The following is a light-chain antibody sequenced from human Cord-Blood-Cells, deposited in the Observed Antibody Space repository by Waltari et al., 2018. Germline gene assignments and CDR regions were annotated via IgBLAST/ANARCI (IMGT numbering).Light chain of an antibody. CDR1: ALPKQY. J-gene: IGLJ2*01. CDR2: KDS. V-gene: IGLV3-25*03. Sequence: SYELTQPPSVSVSPGQTARITCSGDALPKQYAYWYQQKTGQAPVLVIYKDSERPSGIPERFAGYSSGTTVTLTISGVQAEDEADYYCQSADSSGTYVVFGGGTKLTVL. CDR3: QSADSSGTYVV.